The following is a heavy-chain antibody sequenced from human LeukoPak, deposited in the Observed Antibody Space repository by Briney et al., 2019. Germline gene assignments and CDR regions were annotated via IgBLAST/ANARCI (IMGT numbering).Heavy chain of an antibody. CDR1: GFTFRSYV. Sequence: GSLRLFCAASGFTFRSYVMTWVRQAPGKGLEWVSTISGSGGTTYYADSVKGRFTISRDNSKSTLYLQMNSLRAEDTAVYYCARDRLSSYDPFDYWGQGTLVTVSS. CDR3: ARDRLSSYDPFDY. V-gene: IGHV3-23*01. CDR2: ISGSGGTT. D-gene: IGHD5-12*01. J-gene: IGHJ4*02.